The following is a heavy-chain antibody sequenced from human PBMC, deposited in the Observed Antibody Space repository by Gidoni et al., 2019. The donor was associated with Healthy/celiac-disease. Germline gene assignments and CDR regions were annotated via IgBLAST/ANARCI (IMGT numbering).Heavy chain of an antibody. CDR3: ARDRCSSTSCYWYFDL. CDR1: GFSFRSYG. V-gene: IGHV3-33*01. D-gene: IGHD2-2*01. J-gene: IGHJ2*01. CDR2: IWYDGSNK. Sequence: QVQLVESGGGVVQPGRSLSFSCAASGFSFRSYGMHWVRQAPGKGLEWVAVIWYDGSNKYYADSVKGRFTISRDNSKNTLYLQMNSLRAEDTAVYYCARDRCSSTSCYWYFDLWGRGTLVTVSS.